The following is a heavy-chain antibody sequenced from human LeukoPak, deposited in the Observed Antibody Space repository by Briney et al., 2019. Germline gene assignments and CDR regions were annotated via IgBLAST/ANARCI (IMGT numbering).Heavy chain of an antibody. V-gene: IGHV4-59*02. CDR3: AREDISAPLDY. CDR1: GASVSSYY. D-gene: IGHD6-6*01. Sequence: SETLSLTCTVSGASVSSYYWSWIRQAPGKGLEWIGYIFYSGSTKYNPSLESRVSISIDTSKDQFSLNLRSVTAADTAVYYCAREDISAPLDYWGQGILVTVSS. J-gene: IGHJ4*02. CDR2: IFYSGST.